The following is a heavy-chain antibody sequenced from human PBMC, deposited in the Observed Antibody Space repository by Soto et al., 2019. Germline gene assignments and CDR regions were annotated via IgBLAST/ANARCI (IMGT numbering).Heavy chain of an antibody. D-gene: IGHD3-3*01. CDR3: ARIPSPYGLVTASDY. V-gene: IGHV4-31*03. Sequence: PSETLSLTCTVSGGSISSGGYYWSWIRQHPGKGLEWIGYIYYSGSTYYNPSLKSRVTISVDTSKNQFSLKLSSVTAADTAVYYCARIPSPYGLVTASDYWGQGTLVTVSS. CDR1: GGSISSGGYY. CDR2: IYYSGST. J-gene: IGHJ4*02.